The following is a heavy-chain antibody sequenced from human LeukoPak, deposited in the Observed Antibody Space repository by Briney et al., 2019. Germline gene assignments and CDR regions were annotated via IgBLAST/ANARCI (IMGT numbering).Heavy chain of an antibody. CDR3: ARALRFSPFFDP. CDR1: GGTFSSYA. V-gene: IGHV1-69*13. J-gene: IGHJ5*02. D-gene: IGHD3-3*01. Sequence: GASVKVSCKASGGTFSSYAISWVRQAPGQGLEWMGGIIPIFGSANYAQNFQGRVTITADESTTTAYMELSSLRSEDTAVYYCARALRFSPFFDPWGQGTLVTVSS. CDR2: IIPIFGSA.